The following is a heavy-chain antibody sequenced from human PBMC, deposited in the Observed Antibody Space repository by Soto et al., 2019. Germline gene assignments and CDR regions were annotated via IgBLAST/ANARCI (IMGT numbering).Heavy chain of an antibody. Sequence: EVQLLESGGGLVQPGGSLRLSCAASGFTFSSYAMSWVRQAPGKGLEWVSAISGSGGSTYYADSVKGRFTISRDNSTNTLYLQMNRLRAEDTAVYYCANSKLPYSSSPPPGYWGQGTLVTVSS. J-gene: IGHJ4*02. V-gene: IGHV3-23*01. D-gene: IGHD6-6*01. CDR2: ISGSGGST. CDR3: ANSKLPYSSSPPPGY. CDR1: GFTFSSYA.